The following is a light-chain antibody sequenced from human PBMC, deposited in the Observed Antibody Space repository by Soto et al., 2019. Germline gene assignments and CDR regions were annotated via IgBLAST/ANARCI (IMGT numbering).Light chain of an antibody. Sequence: EILMTQSPATLSVSPGERATLSCRATQTVNNKVVWYQHKPGQAPRLLIYGAATRATGIPARFSGSGSGTEFTLNISSLQSEDFAVYYCQQYNSWPPITFGQGTRGEIK. CDR2: GAA. J-gene: IGKJ5*01. CDR3: QQYNSWPPIT. V-gene: IGKV3-15*01. CDR1: QTVNNK.